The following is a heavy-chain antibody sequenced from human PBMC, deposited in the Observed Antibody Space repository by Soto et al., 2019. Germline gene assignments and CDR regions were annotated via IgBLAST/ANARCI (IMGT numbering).Heavy chain of an antibody. V-gene: IGHV4-59*01. CDR2: ISYSGTT. CDR1: GGSLSSYY. D-gene: IGHD5-18*01. J-gene: IGHJ4*02. Sequence: LSLTCTVSGGSLSSYYWSWIRRPPGMGLEWIASISYSGTTNYNSSLKSRVTISIDTSKNQFSLKFNSVTAADTAVYYCAREGYNFGPFDYWGQGTLVTVSS. CDR3: AREGYNFGPFDY.